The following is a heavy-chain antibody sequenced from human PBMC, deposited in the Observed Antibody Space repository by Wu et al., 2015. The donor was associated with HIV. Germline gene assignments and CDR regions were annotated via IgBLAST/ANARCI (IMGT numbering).Heavy chain of an antibody. CDR2: INPNSGGT. CDR3: ARGYEQWLVPRGEYFQH. Sequence: QVQLVQSGAEVKKPGASVKVSCKASGYTFTGYYMHWVRQAPGQGLEWMGWINPNSGGTNYAQKFQGRVTMTRDTSISTAYMELSRLRSDDTAVYYCARGYEQWLVPRGEYFQHWGQGTLVTVSS. V-gene: IGHV1-2*02. CDR1: GYTFTGYY. D-gene: IGHD6-19*01. J-gene: IGHJ1*01.